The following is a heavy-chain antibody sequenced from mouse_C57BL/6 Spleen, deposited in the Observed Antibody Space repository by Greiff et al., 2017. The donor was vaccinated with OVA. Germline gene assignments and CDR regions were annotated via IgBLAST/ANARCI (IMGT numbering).Heavy chain of an antibody. CDR3: TTPENDGYSYYFDY. CDR1: GFNIKDYY. CDR2: IDPEDGDT. D-gene: IGHD2-3*01. V-gene: IGHV14-1*01. J-gene: IGHJ2*01. Sequence: VQLQQSGAELVRPGASVKLSCTASGFNIKDYYMHWVKQRPEQGLEWIGRIDPEDGDTEYAPQFQGKATMTADTSSNTAYLQLSSLTSEDTAVYYCTTPENDGYSYYFDYWGQGTTLTVSS.